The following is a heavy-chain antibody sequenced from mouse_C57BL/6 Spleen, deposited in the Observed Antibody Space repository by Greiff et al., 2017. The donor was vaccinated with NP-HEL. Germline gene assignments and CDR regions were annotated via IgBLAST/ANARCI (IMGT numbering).Heavy chain of an antibody. V-gene: IGHV14-4*01. CDR3: TCITTVVARGYAMDY. D-gene: IGHD1-1*01. Sequence: EVKLLESGAELVRPGASVKLSCTASGFNIKDDYMHWVKQRPEQGLEWIGWIDPENGDTEYASKFQGKATITADTSSNTAYLQLSSLTSEDTAVYYCTCITTVVARGYAMDYWGQGTSVTVSS. CDR1: GFNIKDDY. CDR2: IDPENGDT. J-gene: IGHJ4*01.